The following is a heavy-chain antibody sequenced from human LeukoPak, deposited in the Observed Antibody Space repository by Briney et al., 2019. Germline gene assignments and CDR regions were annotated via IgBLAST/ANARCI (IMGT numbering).Heavy chain of an antibody. D-gene: IGHD3-3*01. CDR2: INPSGGST. CDR1: GYTFTSYG. CDR3: ARDSAVLRFLEWLLSSSYFDS. J-gene: IGHJ4*02. V-gene: IGHV1-46*01. Sequence: ASVKVSCKASGYTFTSYGISWVRQAPGQGLEWMGIINPSGGSTNYAQKFQGRVTMTRDTSTSTVYMELGSLRSEDTAIYYCARDSAVLRFLEWLLSSSYFDSWGQGTLVTVSA.